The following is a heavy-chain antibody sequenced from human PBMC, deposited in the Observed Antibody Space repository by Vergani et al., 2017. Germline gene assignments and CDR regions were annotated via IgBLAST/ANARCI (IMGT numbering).Heavy chain of an antibody. J-gene: IGHJ5*02. V-gene: IGHV4-59*01. Sequence: QVQLQESGPGLVKPSETLSLTCTVSGGSISSYYWSWIRQPPGKGLEWIGYIYYSGSTNYNPSLKSRVTISVDTSKNQFSLKLSSVTAADTAVYYCARDHAGLLWFGGGFDPWGQGTLVTVSS. CDR2: IYYSGST. CDR1: GGSISSYY. CDR3: ARDHAGLLWFGGGFDP. D-gene: IGHD3-10*01.